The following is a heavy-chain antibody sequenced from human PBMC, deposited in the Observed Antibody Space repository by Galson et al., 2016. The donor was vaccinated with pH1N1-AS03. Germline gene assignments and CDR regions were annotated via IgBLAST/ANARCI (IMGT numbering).Heavy chain of an antibody. CDR2: ISVGGGST. CDR1: GFSFMNSA. Sequence: SLRLSCAASGFSFMNSAMYWVRQAPGKGLQWVSSISVGGGSTYYADSVKGRFAVSRDNSGSRLFLQMNRLRAEDTAVYYCAKDHSDRSGYSPFADWGQGSLVTVSS. V-gene: IGHV3-23*01. J-gene: IGHJ4*02. D-gene: IGHD3-22*01. CDR3: AKDHSDRSGYSPFAD.